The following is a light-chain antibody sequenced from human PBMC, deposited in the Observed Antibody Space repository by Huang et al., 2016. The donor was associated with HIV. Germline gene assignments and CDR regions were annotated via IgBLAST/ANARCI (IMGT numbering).Light chain of an antibody. Sequence: DIEMTQSPPSLSASVGDRVTITCRASQNISNYLNWYQHKPGKVPKLQIYAASSLHSGVPSWFSGSGSGTHFTLTISSLQPEDFAIYYCQQCSSTPLFTFGPGTKVDMK. CDR3: QQCSSTPLFT. CDR2: AAS. J-gene: IGKJ3*01. V-gene: IGKV1-39*01. CDR1: QNISNY.